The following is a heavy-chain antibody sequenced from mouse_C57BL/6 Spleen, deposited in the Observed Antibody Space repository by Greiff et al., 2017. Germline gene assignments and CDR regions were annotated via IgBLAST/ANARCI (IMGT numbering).Heavy chain of an antibody. V-gene: IGHV1-15*01. CDR2: IDTETGGT. D-gene: IGHD2-5*01. J-gene: IGHJ4*01. CDR3: TGSGYYSKNYAMGD. Sequence: QVQLQQSGAELVRPGASLTLSCKASGYTFTDYEMHWVQQTPVHGLEWIGAIDTETGGTTYNETFKGKAILTADKSSSTAYMELRSLTSEDSAVYYCTGSGYYSKNYAMGDWGQGTSVTVSS. CDR1: GYTFTDYE.